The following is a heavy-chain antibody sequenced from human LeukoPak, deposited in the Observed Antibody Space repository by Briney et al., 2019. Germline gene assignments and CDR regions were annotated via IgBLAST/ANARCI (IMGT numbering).Heavy chain of an antibody. CDR3: ARDAYNFDY. J-gene: IGHJ4*02. V-gene: IGHV4-59*01. D-gene: IGHD3-16*01. CDR2: IYYSGTT. Sequence: SETLSLTCTVSGGSISGDYWSWIRQPPGKGLEWIGYIYYSGTTNYNPSLKSRVTMSVDTSKNQFSLRLSSVTAADTAVYYCARDAYNFDYWGQGTLVTVSS. CDR1: GGSISGDY.